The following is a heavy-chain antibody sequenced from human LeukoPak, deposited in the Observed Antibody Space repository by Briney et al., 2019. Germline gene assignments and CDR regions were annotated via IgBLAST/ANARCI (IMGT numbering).Heavy chain of an antibody. Sequence: PGGSLRLSCAASGFTFSSYWMHRVRQAPGKGPMWVSRINSDGSNTDYADSVKGRFTISRDNAKNTLYLQMNSLRDDDTAVYYCATSHLTSGYSFDYWGQGTLVTVSS. D-gene: IGHD3-22*01. V-gene: IGHV3-74*01. J-gene: IGHJ4*02. CDR2: INSDGSNT. CDR3: ATSHLTSGYSFDY. CDR1: GFTFSSYW.